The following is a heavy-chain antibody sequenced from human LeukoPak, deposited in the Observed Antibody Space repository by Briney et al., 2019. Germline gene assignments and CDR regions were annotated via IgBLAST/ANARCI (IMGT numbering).Heavy chain of an antibody. Sequence: SETLSLTCAVYGGSFSGYYWSWIRQPPGKGLEWIGEINHSGSTNYNPSLKSRVTISVDTSKNQFSLKLSSVTAADTAVYYCARDRGVVVVAATPKMNWFDPWSQGTLVTVSS. CDR1: GGSFSGYY. CDR3: ARDRGVVVVAATPKMNWFDP. D-gene: IGHD2-15*01. CDR2: INHSGST. V-gene: IGHV4-34*01. J-gene: IGHJ5*02.